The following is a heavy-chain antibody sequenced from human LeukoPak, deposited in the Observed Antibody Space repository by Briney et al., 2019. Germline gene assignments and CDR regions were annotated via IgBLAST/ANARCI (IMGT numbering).Heavy chain of an antibody. D-gene: IGHD3-10*01. V-gene: IGHV4-39*01. J-gene: IGHJ3*01. CDR3: ARVLPGAVGDILDV. CDR1: GGSISDRGYY. CDR2: IYFSRAT. Sequence: PETLSLTCTVSGGSISDRGYYWGWVRQAPGKGLEWIGTIYFSRATYYNPSLRSRVAVSVDTSRNQFSLKVDSVTAADTAVYYCARVLPGAVGDILDVWGQGTMVTVTS.